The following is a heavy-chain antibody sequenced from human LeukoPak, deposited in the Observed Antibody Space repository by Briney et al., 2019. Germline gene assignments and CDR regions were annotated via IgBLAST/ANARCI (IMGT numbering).Heavy chain of an antibody. J-gene: IGHJ4*02. Sequence: PGGSLRLSCAASGFTFSSYWMSWVRQAPGKGLEWVGRIKSKTDGGTTDYAAPVKGRFTISRDDSKNTLYLQMNSLKTEDTAVYYCTTDDVGVVVPAAIEPSVWFGELPNTDDYWGQGTLVTVSS. V-gene: IGHV3-15*01. CDR1: GFTFSSYW. D-gene: IGHD2-2*01. CDR2: IKSKTDGGTT. CDR3: TTDDVGVVVPAAIEPSVWFGELPNTDDY.